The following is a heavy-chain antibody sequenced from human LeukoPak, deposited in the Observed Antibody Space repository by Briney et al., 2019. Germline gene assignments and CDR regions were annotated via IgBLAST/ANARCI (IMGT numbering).Heavy chain of an antibody. J-gene: IGHJ4*02. V-gene: IGHV3-74*01. Sequence: GGSLRLSCAASGFTFSSYWMHWVRQAPGKGLVWVSRINSDGSSTSYADSVKGRFTISRDNAKSSLYLQMSSLRADDTAVYYCARECLTCGGDSYDYRGQGALVTVSS. CDR1: GFTFSSYW. D-gene: IGHD2-21*01. CDR2: INSDGSST. CDR3: ARECLTCGGDSYDY.